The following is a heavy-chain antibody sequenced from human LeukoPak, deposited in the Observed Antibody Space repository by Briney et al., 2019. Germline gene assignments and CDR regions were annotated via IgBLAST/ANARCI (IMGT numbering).Heavy chain of an antibody. CDR3: ATVTTP. J-gene: IGHJ4*02. CDR1: GFIFSSYA. D-gene: IGHD4-17*01. CDR2: ISYDGSNK. V-gene: IGHV3-30-3*01. Sequence: GGSLRLSCAASGFIFSSYAMHWVRQAPGKGLEWVAVISYDGSNKYYADSVKGRFTISRDNSKNTLYLQMNGLRAEDTAVYYCATVTTPWGQGTLVTVSS.